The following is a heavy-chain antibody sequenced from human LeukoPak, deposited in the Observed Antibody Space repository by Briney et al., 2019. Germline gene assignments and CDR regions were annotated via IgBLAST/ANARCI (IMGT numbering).Heavy chain of an antibody. J-gene: IGHJ4*02. V-gene: IGHV1-8*03. CDR2: MNPNSGNT. CDR3: ARGPSGYSGYDFWSY. D-gene: IGHD5-12*01. CDR1: GYTFTSYD. Sequence: ASVKVSCKASGYTFTSYDINWVRQATGQGLEWMGWMNPNSGNTGYAQKFQGRVTITRNTSIGTAYMELSSLRSEDTAVYYCARGPSGYSGYDFWSYWGQGTLVTVSS.